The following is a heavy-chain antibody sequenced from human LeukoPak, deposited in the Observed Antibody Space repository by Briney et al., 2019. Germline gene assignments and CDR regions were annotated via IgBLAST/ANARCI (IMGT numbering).Heavy chain of an antibody. Sequence: PGGSLRLSCAASGFSFTDAWMRWVRQAPGKGLEWVGRIKSRNHGGITDYPAPVKGRFTISRDDSKNTLYLQMNSLKTEDTAVYYCTTSYDYDSGSYYNFWGQGTLVTVSS. J-gene: IGHJ4*02. V-gene: IGHV3-15*01. CDR1: GFSFTDAW. CDR2: IKSRNHGGIT. D-gene: IGHD3-10*01. CDR3: TTSYDYDSGSYYNF.